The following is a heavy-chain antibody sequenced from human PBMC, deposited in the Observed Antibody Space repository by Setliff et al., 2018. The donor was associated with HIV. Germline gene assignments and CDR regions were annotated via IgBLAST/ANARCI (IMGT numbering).Heavy chain of an antibody. CDR2: IKSKTDGGTT. Sequence: PGGSLRLSCAASGFTFSNAWMSWVRQAPGKGLEWVGRIKSKTDGGTTDYAAPVKGRFTISRDESKNTLSLQMNILKTEDTAIYYCTTDLGSGRFSWNNNWGQGTLVTVSS. V-gene: IGHV3-15*01. J-gene: IGHJ4*02. D-gene: IGHD1-26*01. CDR1: GFTFSNAW. CDR3: TTDLGSGRFSWNNN.